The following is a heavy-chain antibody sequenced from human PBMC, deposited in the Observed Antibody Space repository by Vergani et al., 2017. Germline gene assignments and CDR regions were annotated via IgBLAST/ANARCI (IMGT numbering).Heavy chain of an antibody. D-gene: IGHD3-10*01. CDR1: GFTFTNFA. J-gene: IGHJ6*03. CDR3: AKGGVGAETRYYYMDV. V-gene: IGHV3-23*01. CDR2: ISGSGVTS. Sequence: EVQLLESGGNLVQPGGSLRLSCAASGFTFTNFAMTWVRQAPGEGREWVSGISGSGVTSHYPESRKGRFAMSRDNSKNTVYVQMNNLKPEDTEVYYCAKGGVGAETRYYYMDVGGKGTTVTVSS.